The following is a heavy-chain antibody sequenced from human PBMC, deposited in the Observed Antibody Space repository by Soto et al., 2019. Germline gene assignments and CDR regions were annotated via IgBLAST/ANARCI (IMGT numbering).Heavy chain of an antibody. CDR3: ARRGSTADYYYGMDV. CDR2: IDPSDSYT. V-gene: IGHV5-10-1*01. CDR1: GYSFTSYW. D-gene: IGHD2-2*01. Sequence: GESLKISCQGPGYSFTSYWISWVRQMPGKGLEWMGRIDPSDSYTDYSPSFQGTVTISADKSISTAYLQWSSLKASDTAMYYCARRGSTADYYYGMDVWGQGTTVTVSS. J-gene: IGHJ6*02.